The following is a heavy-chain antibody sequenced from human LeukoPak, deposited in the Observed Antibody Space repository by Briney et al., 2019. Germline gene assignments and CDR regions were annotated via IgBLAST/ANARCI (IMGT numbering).Heavy chain of an antibody. CDR2: IYPGDSDT. V-gene: IGHV5-51*01. CDR3: ARHSYYYDSSGHTSTFDY. J-gene: IGHJ4*02. Sequence: GESLKIPCKGSGYSFTSYWIGWVRQMPGKGLEWMGIIYPGDSDTRYSPSFQGQVTISADKSISTAYLQWSSLKASDTAMYYCARHSYYYDSSGHTSTFDYWGQGTLVTVSS. D-gene: IGHD3-22*01. CDR1: GYSFTSYW.